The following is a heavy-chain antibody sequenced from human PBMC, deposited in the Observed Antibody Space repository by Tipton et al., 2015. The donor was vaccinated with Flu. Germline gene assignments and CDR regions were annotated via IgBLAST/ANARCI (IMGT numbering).Heavy chain of an antibody. J-gene: IGHJ4*02. CDR1: GFTFSYYW. CDR2: IKEDGSEK. D-gene: IGHD6-19*01. V-gene: IGHV3-7*01. Sequence: SLRLSCAASGFTFSYYWMSWVRQAPGKGLEWVASIKEDGSEKSYVDSVKGRFTISRDNAQNSLYLQMNSLRVEDTAVYYCAKIPGLGITVSGNYYFDCWGQGTLVTVSS. CDR3: AKIPGLGITVSGNYYFDC.